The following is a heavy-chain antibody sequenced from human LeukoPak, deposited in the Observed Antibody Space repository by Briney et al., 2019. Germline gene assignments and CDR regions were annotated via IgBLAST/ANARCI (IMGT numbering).Heavy chain of an antibody. CDR2: ISGSSSSSDGGAK. V-gene: IGHV3-48*02. Sequence: GGSLRLSATGAGFTLCSFRMIVLRQAPGRGLEWVSYISGSSSSSDGGAKQYADSVKGRLTISRDNDKNSLYLQMNSLRDEDTAVYYCARWAGSPSAYIDYWGQGTLVSVSS. CDR1: GFTLCSFR. J-gene: IGHJ4*02. D-gene: IGHD3-10*01. CDR3: ARWAGSPSAYIDY.